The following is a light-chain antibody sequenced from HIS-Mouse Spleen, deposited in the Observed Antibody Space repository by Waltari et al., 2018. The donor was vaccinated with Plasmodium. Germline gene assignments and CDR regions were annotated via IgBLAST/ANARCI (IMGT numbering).Light chain of an antibody. CDR3: SSYAGSNNLV. CDR2: EVS. CDR1: RTAVGGYTY. J-gene: IGLJ2*01. Sequence: QSALTQPPSASGSPGQSVTLSCTGTRTAVGGYTYVSWYQPHPGTPPKLMIYEVSKRPSGVPDRFSGSKSGNTASLTVSGLQAEDEADYYCSSYAGSNNLVFGGGTKLTVL. V-gene: IGLV2-8*01.